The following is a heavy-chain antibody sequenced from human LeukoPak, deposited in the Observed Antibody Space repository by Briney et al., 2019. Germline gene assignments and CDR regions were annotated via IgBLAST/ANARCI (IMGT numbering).Heavy chain of an antibody. V-gene: IGHV3-48*02. CDR3: ARGDGWVGELLNSDQ. J-gene: IGHJ4*02. D-gene: IGHD3-10*01. Sequence: GGSLRLSCAASGLTLSAYAMVWVRQAPGKGLEWVSYITSSSRAIYYADSVKGRFAISRDNAKNSLYLQMHRLRDEDTAIYYCARGDGWVGELLNSDQWGQGTLVTVSS. CDR2: ITSSSRAI. CDR1: GLTLSAYA.